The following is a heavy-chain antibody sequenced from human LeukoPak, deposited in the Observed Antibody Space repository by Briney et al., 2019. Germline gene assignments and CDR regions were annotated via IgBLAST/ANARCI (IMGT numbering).Heavy chain of an antibody. CDR1: GGSISSSSYY. D-gene: IGHD6-13*01. CDR2: IYYSGST. J-gene: IGHJ1*01. V-gene: IGHV4-39*07. Sequence: ETLSLTCIASGGSISSSSYYWGWIRQPPGKGLEWIGSIYYSGSTYYNPSLKSRVTISVDTSKNQLSLKLSSVTAADTAVYYCARVAAGIGFFQHWGQGTLVTVSS. CDR3: ARVAAGIGFFQH.